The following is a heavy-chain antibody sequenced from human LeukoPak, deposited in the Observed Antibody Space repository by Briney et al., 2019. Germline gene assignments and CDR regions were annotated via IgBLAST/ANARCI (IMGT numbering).Heavy chain of an antibody. D-gene: IGHD6-19*01. J-gene: IGHJ4*02. Sequence: GGSLRLSCAASGFTFSSYAMTWVRQAPGKGLEWVSSIYGSGGRTYYADSVKGRFTISRDNSKNSLYLQMNSLRVDDTAVYYCARDAVTGYSSGWYKPFPFDYWGQGSLVTVSS. CDR1: GFTFSSYA. V-gene: IGHV3-23*01. CDR2: IYGSGGRT. CDR3: ARDAVTGYSSGWYKPFPFDY.